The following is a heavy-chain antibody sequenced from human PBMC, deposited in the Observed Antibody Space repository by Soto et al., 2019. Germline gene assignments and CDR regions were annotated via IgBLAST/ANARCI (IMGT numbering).Heavy chain of an antibody. D-gene: IGHD6-13*01. CDR2: IYYSGST. CDR1: GRSIGSSSYY. Sequence: SDTLSLTCTVSGRSIGSSSYYWGWIRQPPGKGLEWIGSIYYSGSTYYNPSLKSRVTISVDTSKNQFSLKLSSVTAADTAVYYCARHTPSSIAAAGTSAHYGMDVWGQGTTVT. J-gene: IGHJ6*02. V-gene: IGHV4-39*01. CDR3: ARHTPSSIAAAGTSAHYGMDV.